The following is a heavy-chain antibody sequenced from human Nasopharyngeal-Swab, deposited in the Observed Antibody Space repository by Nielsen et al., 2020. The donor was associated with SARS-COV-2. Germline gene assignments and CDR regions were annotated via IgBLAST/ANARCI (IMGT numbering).Heavy chain of an antibody. CDR3: ASNPLYCSSTSCYHDAFDI. CDR2: ISAYNGNT. Sequence: ASVKVSCKASGYTFTSYGISWVRQAPGQGLEWMGWISAYNGNTSYAQKLQGRVTMTTDTSTSTAYMELRSLRSDDTAVYYCASNPLYCSSTSCYHDAFDIWGQGTMVPSPQ. CDR1: GYTFTSYG. D-gene: IGHD2-2*01. V-gene: IGHV1-18*01. J-gene: IGHJ3*02.